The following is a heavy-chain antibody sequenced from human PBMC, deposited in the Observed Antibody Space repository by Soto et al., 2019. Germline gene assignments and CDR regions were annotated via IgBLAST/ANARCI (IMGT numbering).Heavy chain of an antibody. CDR2: ISRSSSYI. V-gene: IGHV3-21*01. J-gene: IGHJ4*02. D-gene: IGHD4-17*01. Sequence: EVQLVESGGGLVKPGGSLRLSCAASGFTFSSYSMNWVRQAPGQGLEWVSSISRSSSYIYYADSLKGRFTISRDNAKNSLYLQMNSLRAEDTAVYYCARYVADYGDYGDYWGQGTLVTVSS. CDR1: GFTFSSYS. CDR3: ARYVADYGDYGDY.